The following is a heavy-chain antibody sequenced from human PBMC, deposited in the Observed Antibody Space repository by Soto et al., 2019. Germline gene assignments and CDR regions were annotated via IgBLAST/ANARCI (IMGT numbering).Heavy chain of an antibody. D-gene: IGHD5-12*01. CDR1: GFTFSSYS. CDR2: ISSSSSYI. CDR3: ASVEMATTHFDY. V-gene: IGHV3-21*01. J-gene: IGHJ4*02. Sequence: WGSLRLSCAASGFTFSSYSMNWVRQAPGKGLEWVSSISSSSSYIYYADSVKGRFTISRDNAKNSLYLQMNSLRAEDTAVYYCASVEMATTHFDYWGQGTQVTVSS.